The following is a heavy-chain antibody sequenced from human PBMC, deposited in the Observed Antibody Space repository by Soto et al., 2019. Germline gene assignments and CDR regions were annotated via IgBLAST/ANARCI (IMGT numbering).Heavy chain of an antibody. V-gene: IGHV1-69*01. CDR1: GGTFSSYA. CDR3: ARDGLGYCTNGVCYNWFDP. D-gene: IGHD2-8*01. J-gene: IGHJ5*02. Sequence: QVQLVQSGAEVKKPGSSVKVSCKASGGTFSSYAISWVRQAPGQGLEWMGGIIPIFGTANYAQTFQGRVTITADESTSTAYMELSSLRYEDTAVYYCARDGLGYCTNGVCYNWFDPWGQGTLVTVSS. CDR2: IIPIFGTA.